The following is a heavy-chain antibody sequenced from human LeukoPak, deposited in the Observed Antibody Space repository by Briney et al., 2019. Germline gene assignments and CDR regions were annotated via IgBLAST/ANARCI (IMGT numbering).Heavy chain of an antibody. CDR1: GFTFSSYA. CDR3: AKSSGLLWFGELLEPFDY. J-gene: IGHJ4*02. D-gene: IGHD3-10*01. Sequence: GSLRLSCAASGFTFSSYAMSWVRQAPGKGLEWVSAISGSGGSTYYADSVKGRFTISRDNSKNTLYLQMNSLRAEDTAVYYCAKSSGLLWFGELLEPFDYWGQGTLVTVSS. CDR2: ISGSGGST. V-gene: IGHV3-23*01.